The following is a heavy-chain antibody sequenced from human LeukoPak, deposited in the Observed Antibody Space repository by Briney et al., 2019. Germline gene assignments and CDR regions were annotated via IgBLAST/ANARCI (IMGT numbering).Heavy chain of an antibody. CDR2: IWYDGSNK. D-gene: IGHD6-19*01. Sequence: TGGSLRLSCAASGFTFSNAWMSWVRQAPGKGLEWVAVIWYDGSNKYYADSVKGRFTISRDNSKNTLYLQMNSLRAEDTAVYYCAREGYSSGWSDAFDIWGQGAIVTVSS. CDR3: AREGYSSGWSDAFDI. J-gene: IGHJ3*02. V-gene: IGHV3-33*08. CDR1: GFTFSNAW.